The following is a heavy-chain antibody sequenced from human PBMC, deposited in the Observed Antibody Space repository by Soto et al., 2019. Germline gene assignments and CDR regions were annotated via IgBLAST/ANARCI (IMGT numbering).Heavy chain of an antibody. J-gene: IGHJ6*02. CDR2: IIPMFGTA. CDR1: GGTFRSYA. D-gene: IGHD2-15*01. CDR3: TRAVVAATATSYYYYGMDV. Sequence: ASVKVSCKPSGGTFRSYAISWVRQAPGQGLEWMGGIIPMFGTANYAQKFQGRVTITADESTSTAYMELSSLRSEDTAVYYCTRAVVAATATSYYYYGMDVWGQGIMVTVSS. V-gene: IGHV1-69*13.